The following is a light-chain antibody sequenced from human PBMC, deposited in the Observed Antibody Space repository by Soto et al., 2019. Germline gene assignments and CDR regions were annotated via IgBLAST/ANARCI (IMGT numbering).Light chain of an antibody. CDR1: QSISSW. J-gene: IGKJ2*04. CDR3: HPEYLLWS. CDR2: DAS. Sequence: QSPAALSLSKGDRVTITCRASQSISSWLAWYQQEPGKAPKLLIYDASSLESGVPSRFSGSGSGTEFTLTISNLQPDDIADYYSHPEYLLWSFGQGT. V-gene: IGKV1-5*01.